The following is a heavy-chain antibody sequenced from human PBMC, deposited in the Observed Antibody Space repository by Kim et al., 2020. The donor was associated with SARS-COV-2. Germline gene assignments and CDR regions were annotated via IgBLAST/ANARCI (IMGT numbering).Heavy chain of an antibody. D-gene: IGHD2-2*01. CDR2: INTNSGKP. Sequence: ASVKVSCKASGYTFTSNAMHWVRQAPGQGLEWMGWINTNSGKPKYAQGFTGRFVFSLDTSVSTAYLQISSLRSEDTAVYYCAREKSLGYCSSTSCYDGNAVDICEQATVVTASS. V-gene: IGHV7-4-1*02. J-gene: IGHJ3*02. CDR1: GYTFTSNA. CDR3: AREKSLGYCSSTSCYDGNAVDI.